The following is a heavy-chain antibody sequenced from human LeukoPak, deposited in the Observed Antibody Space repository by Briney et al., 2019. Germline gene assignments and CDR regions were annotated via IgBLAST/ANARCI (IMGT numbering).Heavy chain of an antibody. J-gene: IGHJ4*02. CDR2: INPSGGNT. CDR3: AREGIAAGGDY. CDR1: GYTFTSYG. V-gene: IGHV1-46*01. D-gene: IGHD6-13*01. Sequence: GASVKVSCKASGYTFTSYGISWVRQAPGQGLEWMGIINPSGGNTIYAQKFQGRVTMTRDTSTSTFYMELRSLRSDDTAVYYCAREGIAAGGDYWGQGTLVTVSS.